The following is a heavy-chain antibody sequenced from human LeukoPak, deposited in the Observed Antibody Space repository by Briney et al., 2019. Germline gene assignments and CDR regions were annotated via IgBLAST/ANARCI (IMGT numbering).Heavy chain of an antibody. D-gene: IGHD2-15*01. CDR2: ISGSASST. CDR1: GFTFSNYA. CDR3: AKGEFDCSGGSCYSLGYYYYYMDV. V-gene: IGHV3-23*01. J-gene: IGHJ6*03. Sequence: GGSLRLSCAASGFTFSNYAMSWVRQAPGKGLEWVSAISGSASSTYHADSVKGRFTISRDNSKNTLYLQMNSLRAEDTAVYYCAKGEFDCSGGSCYSLGYYYYYMDVWGKGTTVTISS.